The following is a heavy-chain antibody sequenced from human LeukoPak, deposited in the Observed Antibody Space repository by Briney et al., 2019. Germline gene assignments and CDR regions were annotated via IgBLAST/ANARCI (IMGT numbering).Heavy chain of an antibody. Sequence: GASGKVSFKASGYTFTSYFMEWVGQARGQGLEWRGLMNPRGGTTRYAQKFQGRVSMTRETARSTVYMELSSLRSEDTAVYYCATDRTPYYDRIRYYSRWEYWGQGTLVTVSS. CDR2: MNPRGGTT. CDR1: GYTFTSYF. V-gene: IGHV1-46*01. J-gene: IGHJ4*02. D-gene: IGHD3-22*01. CDR3: ATDRTPYYDRIRYYSRWEY.